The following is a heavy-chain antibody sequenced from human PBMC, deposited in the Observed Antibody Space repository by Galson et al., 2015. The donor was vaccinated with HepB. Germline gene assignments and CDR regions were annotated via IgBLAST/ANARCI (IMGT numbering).Heavy chain of an antibody. J-gene: IGHJ6*02. CDR1: KFSFSDYA. Sequence: SLRLSCAASKFSFSDYAMSWVRQAPGTGLEWLSFISGSGISTYYANSVKGRFTISRDNSNNMLYLQMNSLRAEDTAVYYCAKDQNCTKSVCYTYFYNGMDVWGQGTTVTVSS. CDR2: ISGSGIST. D-gene: IGHD2-8*01. CDR3: AKDQNCTKSVCYTYFYNGMDV. V-gene: IGHV3-23*01.